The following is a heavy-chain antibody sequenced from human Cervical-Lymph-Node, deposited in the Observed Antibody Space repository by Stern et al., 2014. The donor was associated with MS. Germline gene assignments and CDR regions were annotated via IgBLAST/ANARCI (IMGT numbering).Heavy chain of an antibody. V-gene: IGHV3-7*01. CDR2: INQDGSER. J-gene: IGHJ4*02. CDR3: ARGRRAAD. CDR1: GFTFSSFW. D-gene: IGHD2-15*01. Sequence: EVQLEESGGGLVQPGESLRLSCVASGFTFSSFWLTWVRLAPGQGLEWVANINQDGSERNYVCSVEGRFTLSSDNANTYLSLQLRSLSAEDTAVYYCARGRRAADWGQGTLVTVSS.